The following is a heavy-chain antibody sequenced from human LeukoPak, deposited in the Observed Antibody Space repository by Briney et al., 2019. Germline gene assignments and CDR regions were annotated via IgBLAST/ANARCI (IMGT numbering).Heavy chain of an antibody. Sequence: GRSLRLSCAASGFSFSSYGMRWVGQAPGKGMEWVALISYDGSNKYYADSVQGRFTISRDNSKNTRYLQMNSLRAEDTAVYYCAKNALWGTTVIGYFFDYWGRGGIVAVCS. CDR3: AKNALWGTTVIGYFFDY. J-gene: IGHJ4*02. CDR2: ISYDGSNK. CDR1: GFSFSSYG. D-gene: IGHD4-11*01. V-gene: IGHV3-30*18.